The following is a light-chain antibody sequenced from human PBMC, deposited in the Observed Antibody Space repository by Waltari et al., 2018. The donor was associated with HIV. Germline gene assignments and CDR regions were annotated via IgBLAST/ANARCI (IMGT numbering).Light chain of an antibody. CDR2: DAS. CDR3: QQYDNLPLT. V-gene: IGKV1-33*01. Sequence: DIQMTQSPSSLSASVGDRVTITCQASQDISNYLNWYQQKPGKAPKPLIYDASKLETGVPSRFSGSGSGTDFTFTISSLQPEDIATYYCQQYDNLPLTFGGGTKVEIK. CDR1: QDISNY. J-gene: IGKJ4*01.